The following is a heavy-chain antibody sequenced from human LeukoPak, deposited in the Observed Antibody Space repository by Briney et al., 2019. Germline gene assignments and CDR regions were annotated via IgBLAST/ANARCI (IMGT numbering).Heavy chain of an antibody. CDR3: AKGPTVVTYYFDY. CDR2: ISGSGGST. Sequence: GGSLRLSCADSGFTFSSYAMRWVRQAPGKGLEWVSAISGSGGSTYYADSVKGRFTISRDNSKNTLYLQMNSLRAEDTAVYYCAKGPTVVTYYFDYWGQGTLVTVSS. J-gene: IGHJ4*02. V-gene: IGHV3-23*01. CDR1: GFTFSSYA. D-gene: IGHD4-23*01.